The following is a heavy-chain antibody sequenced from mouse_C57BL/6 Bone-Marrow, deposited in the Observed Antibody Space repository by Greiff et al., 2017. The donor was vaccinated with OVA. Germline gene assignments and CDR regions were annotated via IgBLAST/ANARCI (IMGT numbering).Heavy chain of an antibody. Sequence: QVHVKQSGAELARPGASVKLSCKASGYTFTSYGISWVKQRTGQGLEWIGEIYPRSGNTYYNEKFKGKATLTADKSSSTAYMELRSLTSEDSAVYFCARRGITTVVGAYWGQGTLVTVSA. J-gene: IGHJ3*01. V-gene: IGHV1-81*01. CDR1: GYTFTSYG. CDR3: ARRGITTVVGAY. D-gene: IGHD1-1*01. CDR2: IYPRSGNT.